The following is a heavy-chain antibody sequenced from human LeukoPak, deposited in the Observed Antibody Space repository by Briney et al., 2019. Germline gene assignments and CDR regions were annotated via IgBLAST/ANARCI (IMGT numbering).Heavy chain of an antibody. D-gene: IGHD6-19*01. CDR3: AAVGNGSARCAADY. J-gene: IGHJ4*02. CDR2: INHSGST. V-gene: IGHV4-34*01. Sequence: PSETLSLTCAVYGGSFSGYYWSWIRQPPGKGLEWIGEINHSGSTNYNPSLKSRVTISVDTSKNQFSLKLSRVTAADTAVYYCAAVGNGSARCAADYWGQGTLVTVSS. CDR1: GGSFSGYY.